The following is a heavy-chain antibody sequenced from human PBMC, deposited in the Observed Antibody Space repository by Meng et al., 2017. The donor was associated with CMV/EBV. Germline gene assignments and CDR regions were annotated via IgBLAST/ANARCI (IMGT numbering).Heavy chain of an antibody. CDR1: GFTFSSYA. CDR3: ARDQFMYSSSFGGMDV. CDR2: ISYDGSNK. D-gene: IGHD6-6*01. J-gene: IGHJ6*02. V-gene: IGHV3-30*04. Sequence: GESLKISCAASGFTFSSYAMHWVPQAPGKGLEWVAVISYDGSNKYYADSVKGRFTISRDNSKNTLYLQMNSLRAEDTAVYYCARDQFMYSSSFGGMDVWGQGTTVTVSS.